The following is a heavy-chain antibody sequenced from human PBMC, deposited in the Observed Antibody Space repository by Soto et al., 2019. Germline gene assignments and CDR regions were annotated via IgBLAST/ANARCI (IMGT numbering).Heavy chain of an antibody. J-gene: IGHJ4*02. CDR1: GFSLSTSGVG. CDR3: AHSGEQWLVRPGAYFAY. D-gene: IGHD6-19*01. Sequence: QITLKESGPTLVKPTQTLTLTCTFSGFSLSTSGVGVGWIRQPPGKALEWLALIYWDDDKRYSPSLKSRLTITKDTSKNQLVLTMTNMDPVDTATYYCAHSGEQWLVRPGAYFAYWGQGTLVTVSS. V-gene: IGHV2-5*02. CDR2: IYWDDDK.